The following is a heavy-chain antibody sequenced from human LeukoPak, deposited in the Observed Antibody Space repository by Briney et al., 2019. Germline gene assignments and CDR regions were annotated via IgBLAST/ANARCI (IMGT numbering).Heavy chain of an antibody. V-gene: IGHV4-30-2*01. D-gene: IGHD2-15*01. J-gene: IGHJ3*02. CDR1: GGSISSGGYS. CDR3: AREDCSGGSCCAFDI. Sequence: SETLSLTCAVSGGSISSGGYSWSWIRQPPGKGLEWIGYIYHSGSTYYNPSLKSRVTISVDRSKNQFSLKLSSVTAADTAVYYCAREDCSGGSCCAFDIWGQGTMVTVSS. CDR2: IYHSGST.